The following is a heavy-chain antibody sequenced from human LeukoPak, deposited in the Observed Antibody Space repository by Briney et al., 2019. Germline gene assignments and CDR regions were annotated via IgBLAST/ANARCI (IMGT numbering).Heavy chain of an antibody. CDR3: AKDRMVRGVTADGLDI. CDR2: ISWNSGSI. CDR1: GFTFSNSW. Sequence: PGGSLRLSCAASGFTFSNSWMHWVRQAPGKGLVWVSGISWNSGSIGYADSVKGRFTISRDNAKNSLHLQMNSLRAEDTALYYCAKDRMVRGVTADGLDIWGQGTMVTVSS. D-gene: IGHD3-10*01. V-gene: IGHV3-9*01. J-gene: IGHJ3*02.